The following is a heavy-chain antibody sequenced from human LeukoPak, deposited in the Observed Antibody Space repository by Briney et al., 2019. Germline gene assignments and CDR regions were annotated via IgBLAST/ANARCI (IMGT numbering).Heavy chain of an antibody. CDR1: GGSISSYY. CDR3: ARGTSSIDY. D-gene: IGHD1-14*01. V-gene: IGHV4-59*01. J-gene: IGHJ4*02. CDR2: IYYSGST. Sequence: SETLSLTCTVSGGSISSYYWSWIRKPPGKGLEWIGHIYYSGSTNYNPSLNSRVTISVDTSKNQFSLKLNSVTAADTAVYYCARGTSSIDYWSQGTLVTVYS.